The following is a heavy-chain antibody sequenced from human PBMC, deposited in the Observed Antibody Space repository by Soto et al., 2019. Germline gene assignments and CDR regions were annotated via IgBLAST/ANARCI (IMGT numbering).Heavy chain of an antibody. CDR3: ATGNLEMTPD. D-gene: IGHD1-1*01. CDR1: GFDFSPSW. V-gene: IGHV3-7*04. CDR2: INQDGSEK. Sequence: EVQLVESGGGLVQPGGSLRLSCAASGFDFSPSWMNWVRQAPGKGLEWVSTINQDGSEKYYVDSVKGRFTISKDNAKNSLFLQMKDLRAEDTAVYYCATGNLEMTPDRGQGALVTVSS. J-gene: IGHJ4*02.